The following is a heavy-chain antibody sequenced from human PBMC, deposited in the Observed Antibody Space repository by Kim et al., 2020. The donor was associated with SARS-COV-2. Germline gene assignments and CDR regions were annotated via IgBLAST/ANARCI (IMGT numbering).Heavy chain of an antibody. CDR3: ARGDTIFGVVINAFDS. J-gene: IGHJ3*02. V-gene: IGHV4-31*03. CDR1: GGSISRGGYY. D-gene: IGHD3-3*01. Sequence: SETLSLTCTVSGGSISRGGYYWSWIRQHPGKGLEWIGYIYYSGSTYYNPSLKSRVTISVDTSKNQFSLKLSSVTAADTAGYYCARGDTIFGVVINAFDS. CDR2: IYYSGST.